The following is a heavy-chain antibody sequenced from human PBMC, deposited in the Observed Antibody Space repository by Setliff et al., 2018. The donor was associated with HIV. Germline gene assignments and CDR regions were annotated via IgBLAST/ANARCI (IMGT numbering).Heavy chain of an antibody. CDR3: ASSGSGSYINWFGP. J-gene: IGHJ5*02. D-gene: IGHD3-10*01. Sequence: GSLRLSCAASGFTFSNAWMSWVRQAPGKGLEWVGRIKSKTDGGTTDYAAPVKGRFTISRDNSKNTMYLQMNTLRVEDTAVYYCASSGSGSYINWFGPWGQGTLVTVSS. CDR2: IKSKTDGGTT. CDR1: GFTFSNAW. V-gene: IGHV3-15*01.